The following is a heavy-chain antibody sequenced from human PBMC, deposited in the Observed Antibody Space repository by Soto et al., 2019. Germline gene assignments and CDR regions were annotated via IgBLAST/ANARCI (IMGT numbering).Heavy chain of an antibody. CDR1: GGSVSSGSYY. CDR3: ARWGFGEPGVDY. CDR2: IYYSGST. D-gene: IGHD3-10*01. Sequence: QVQLQESGPGLVKPSETLSLTCTVSGGSVSSGSYYWSWIRQPPGKGLEWIGYIYYSGSTNYNPSLKSRVTISVDTSKNQFSLKLSSVTAADTAVYYCARWGFGEPGVDYWGQGTLVTVSS. V-gene: IGHV4-61*01. J-gene: IGHJ4*02.